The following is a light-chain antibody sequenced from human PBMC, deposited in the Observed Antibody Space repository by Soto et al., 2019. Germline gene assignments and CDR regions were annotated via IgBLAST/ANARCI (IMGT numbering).Light chain of an antibody. CDR3: LLSYSGDVV. CDR1: PGPVTSTHY. V-gene: IGLV7-46*01. J-gene: IGLJ3*02. Sequence: QAVVTQDPSLTVSPGGTVTLTWDSSPGPVTSTHYPYWFQQKPGQAPRTLIYDTSNRHSWTPARFSGSLLGGKAALTLSGAQPEDEAEYHCLLSYSGDVVFGGGTKLTVL. CDR2: DTS.